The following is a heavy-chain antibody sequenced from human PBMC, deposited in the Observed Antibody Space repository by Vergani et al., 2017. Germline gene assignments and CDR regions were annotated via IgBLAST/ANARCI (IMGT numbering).Heavy chain of an antibody. D-gene: IGHD2-8*01. CDR3: ASSGYCAHGVCYMTYYYYMDV. V-gene: IGHV3-33*01. J-gene: IGHJ6*03. Sequence: QVQLEESGGGVVQPGRSLILSCAGSGFTLSSHSMHWVRQAPGKGLEWVAFIWYDGSKESYADSVKGRFTISRENSKNTLYLQMNNLSAADTAVYYCASSGYCAHGVCYMTYYYYMDVWGKGTAVTVSS. CDR1: GFTLSSHS. CDR2: IWYDGSKE.